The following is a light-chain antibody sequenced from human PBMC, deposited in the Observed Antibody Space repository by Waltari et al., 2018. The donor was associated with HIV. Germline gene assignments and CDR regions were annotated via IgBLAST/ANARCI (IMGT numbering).Light chain of an antibody. CDR3: QHYSNWPPWT. CDR1: HSVRTN. J-gene: IGKJ1*01. Sequence: EILMTQSPATLSVSPGERVTLSCRASHSVRTNLAWYQQKPGQAPRLLIYGASFTATDIPARFSASGSGTEFTLTINSLQSEDFAVYYCQHYSNWPPWTFGQGTRVEFK. CDR2: GAS. V-gene: IGKV3-15*01.